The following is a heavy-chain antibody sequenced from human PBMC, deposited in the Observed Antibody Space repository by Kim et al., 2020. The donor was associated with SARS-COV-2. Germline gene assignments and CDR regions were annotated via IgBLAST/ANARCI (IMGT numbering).Heavy chain of an antibody. CDR3: ARGRRNVLWFGDSNWCDP. Sequence: SETLSLTCAVYGGSFSGYYWTWIRQPPGKGLEWIGEITHSGSTNYNPSLKSRVTISVDTSKNQFSLKLSSVTAADTAVYYCARGRRNVLWFGDSNWCDP. CDR1: GGSFSGYY. V-gene: IGHV4-34*01. D-gene: IGHD3-10*01. J-gene: IGHJ5*02. CDR2: ITHSGST.